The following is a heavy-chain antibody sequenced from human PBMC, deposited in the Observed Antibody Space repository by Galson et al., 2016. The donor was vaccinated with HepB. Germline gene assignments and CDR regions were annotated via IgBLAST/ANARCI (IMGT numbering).Heavy chain of an antibody. Sequence: CAISGDSVSSGATSWNWIRQSPSRGLEWLGRTYYRSRWYYDYAVSVRSRITINADTSNNQFSLHLNSVTPEDTAIYYCATVSSASGSRGYWGQGTLVTVSS. V-gene: IGHV6-1*01. CDR1: GDSVSSGATS. J-gene: IGHJ4*02. CDR2: TYYRSRWYY. D-gene: IGHD6-6*01. CDR3: ATVSSASGSRGY.